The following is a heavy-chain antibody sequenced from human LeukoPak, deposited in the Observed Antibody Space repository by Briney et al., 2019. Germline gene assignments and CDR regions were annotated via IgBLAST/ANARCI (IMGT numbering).Heavy chain of an antibody. D-gene: IGHD2-2*02. V-gene: IGHV4-59*01. Sequence: SETLSLTCTVSGGSISSYYWSWIRQPPGKGLEWIGYIYYSGSTNYNPSLKSRATISVDTSKNQFSLKLSSVTAADTAVYYCARDLRDCSSTSCYMDHDAFDIWGQGTMVTVSS. CDR1: GGSISSYY. CDR3: ARDLRDCSSTSCYMDHDAFDI. CDR2: IYYSGST. J-gene: IGHJ3*02.